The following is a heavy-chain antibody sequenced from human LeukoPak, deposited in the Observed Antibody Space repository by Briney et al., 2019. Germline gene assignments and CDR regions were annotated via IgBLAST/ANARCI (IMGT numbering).Heavy chain of an antibody. V-gene: IGHV1-8*01. J-gene: IGHJ4*02. Sequence: ASVKVSCKASGYTFTSYDINWVRQATGQGLEWVGWINLNSGHTGFAQKFQGRVTLTWDTSISTAYMELSSLTSEDTAVYYCARNIVATTNYDSWGQGTLVTVSS. CDR3: ARNIVATTNYDS. D-gene: IGHD5-12*01. CDR2: INLNSGHT. CDR1: GYTFTSYD.